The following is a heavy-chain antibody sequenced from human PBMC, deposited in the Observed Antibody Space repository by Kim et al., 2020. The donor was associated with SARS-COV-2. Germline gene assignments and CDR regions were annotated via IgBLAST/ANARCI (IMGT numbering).Heavy chain of an antibody. CDR1: GGSISSSSYY. V-gene: IGHV4-39*07. J-gene: IGHJ4*02. Sequence: SETLSLTCTVSGGSISSSSYYWGWIRQPPGQGLEWIGSIYYSGSTYYNASLRSRVTISVDTSKNQFSLKLSSVTAADTAVYYCAREYGLRYAGSGVVDYWGQGTLVTVSS. CDR2: IYYSGST. CDR3: AREYGLRYAGSGVVDY. D-gene: IGHD3-22*01.